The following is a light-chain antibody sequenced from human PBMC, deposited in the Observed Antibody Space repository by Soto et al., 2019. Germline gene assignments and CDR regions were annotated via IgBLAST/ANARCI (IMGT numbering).Light chain of an antibody. J-gene: IGKJ2*01. Sequence: EIVLTQSPGTLSLSPGEGATLSCRASQSITSSYLAWYQQKPGQAPRLLMYGTSTRATGIPDRFSGSGSGTDFPLTISRLEPEDFAVYYCQQCDDSPNYTFGQGTRLEIK. CDR2: GTS. CDR1: QSITSSY. V-gene: IGKV3-20*01. CDR3: QQCDDSPNYT.